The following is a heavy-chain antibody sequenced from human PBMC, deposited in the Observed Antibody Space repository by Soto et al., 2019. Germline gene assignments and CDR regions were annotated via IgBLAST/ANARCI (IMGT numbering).Heavy chain of an antibody. CDR3: TRDMNV. V-gene: IGHV3-23*01. CDR1: GFTFSSYA. Sequence: PGGSLRLSCAASGFTFSSYAMSWVRQAPGKGLEWVSTISDSGNSTYCADSVKGRFTISRDNAKNSLYLQMNSLRAEDTAVYFCTRDMNVWGQGTTVTVSS. CDR2: ISDSGNST. J-gene: IGHJ6*02.